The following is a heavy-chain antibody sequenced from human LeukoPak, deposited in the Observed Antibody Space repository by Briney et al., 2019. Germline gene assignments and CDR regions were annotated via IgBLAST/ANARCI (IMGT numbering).Heavy chain of an antibody. Sequence: ASVKVSCKASGGTFSSYAISWVRQAPGQGLEWMGWISAYNGNTNYAQKLQGRVTMTTDTSTSTAYMELSSLRSDDTAVYYCARLEYSSGWSGDYFDYWGQGTLVTVSS. D-gene: IGHD6-19*01. V-gene: IGHV1-18*01. J-gene: IGHJ4*02. CDR3: ARLEYSSGWSGDYFDY. CDR2: ISAYNGNT. CDR1: GGTFSSYA.